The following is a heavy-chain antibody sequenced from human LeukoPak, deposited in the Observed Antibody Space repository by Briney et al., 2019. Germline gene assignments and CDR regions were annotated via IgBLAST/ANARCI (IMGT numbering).Heavy chain of an antibody. V-gene: IGHV3-33*01. CDR3: ARDSSGWRLFDY. CDR2: IWYDGSNK. J-gene: IGHJ4*02. CDR1: GFSFSNYG. D-gene: IGHD6-19*01. Sequence: GSLRLSCAASGFSFSNYGMHWVRQAPGRGLEGVAIIWYDGSNKYHADAVKGRFTISRDNSKNTLYLQMNSLRAEDTAVYYCARDSSGWRLFDYRGQGTLVTVSS.